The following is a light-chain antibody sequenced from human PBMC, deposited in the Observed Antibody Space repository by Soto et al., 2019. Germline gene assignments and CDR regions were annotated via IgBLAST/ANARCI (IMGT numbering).Light chain of an antibody. J-gene: IGKJ1*01. CDR3: QQYSSSRT. Sequence: IMMKQSPATLSVKQGERATLPCRASQSVSSNHLAWYQQKPGQAPRLLIYGGSSRATGIPVRFSGSGSETDFTLTITRLEPEDFAVYYCQQYSSSRTFGQGTIVDI. CDR2: GGS. V-gene: IGKV3-20*01. CDR1: QSVSSNH.